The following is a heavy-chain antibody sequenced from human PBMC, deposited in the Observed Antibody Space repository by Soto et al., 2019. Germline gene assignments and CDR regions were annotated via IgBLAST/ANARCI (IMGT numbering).Heavy chain of an antibody. CDR2: ISGSGGST. D-gene: IGHD3-22*01. J-gene: IGHJ6*02. CDR1: GFTFSSYA. Sequence: GGSLRLSCAASGFTFSSYAMSWVRQAPGKGLEWVSAISGSGGSTYYADSVKGRFTISRDNSKNTLYLQMNSLRAEDTAVYYCAVPTYYYDSKAGMDVWGQGTTVTVSS. V-gene: IGHV3-23*01. CDR3: AVPTYYYDSKAGMDV.